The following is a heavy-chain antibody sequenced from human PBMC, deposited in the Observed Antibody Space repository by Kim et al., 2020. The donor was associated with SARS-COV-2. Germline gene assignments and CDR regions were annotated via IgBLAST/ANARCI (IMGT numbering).Heavy chain of an antibody. CDR1: GFSVSNTA. Sequence: GGSLRLSCAASGFSVSNTAMNWVRQAPGKGLEWVAAISGHGRDTYYGDSVKGRLTISRDTSMNAFYLQMNSLRPGDTAIYYCAKDIWDYSGMDAWGQGTTVTVSS. D-gene: IGHD3-16*01. CDR3: AKDIWDYSGMDA. J-gene: IGHJ6*02. CDR2: ISGHGRDT. V-gene: IGHV3-23*01.